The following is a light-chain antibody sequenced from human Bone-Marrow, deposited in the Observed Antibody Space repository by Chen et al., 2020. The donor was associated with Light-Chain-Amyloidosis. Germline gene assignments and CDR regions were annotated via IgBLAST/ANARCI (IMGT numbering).Light chain of an antibody. CDR3: QSADSSGTYEVI. CDR1: DLPTKY. V-gene: IGLV3-25*03. Sequence: SYELTQPPSVSVSPGQTARITCSGDDLPTKYAYWYQQKPGQAPVLVIHRDTERPSGISERFSGSSSGTTAMLTISGVQAEDGADYHCQSADSSGTYEVIFGGGTKLTVL. CDR2: RDT. J-gene: IGLJ2*01.